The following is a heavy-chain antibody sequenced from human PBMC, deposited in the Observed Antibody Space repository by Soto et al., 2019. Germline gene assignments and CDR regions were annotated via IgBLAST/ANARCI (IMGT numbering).Heavy chain of an antibody. V-gene: IGHV4-39*01. CDR2: IYYSGST. J-gene: IGHJ3*02. D-gene: IGHD3-3*01. CDR1: GGSISSSSYY. Sequence: QLQLQESGPGLVKPSETLSLTCTVSGGSISSSSYYWGWIRQPPGKGLEWIGRIYYSGSTNYNPSLKSRVTISVDTSKNQFSLKLTSVTAADTAVYYCASLGSHTILGVVAERDDAFDIWGQGTMVTVSS. CDR3: ASLGSHTILGVVAERDDAFDI.